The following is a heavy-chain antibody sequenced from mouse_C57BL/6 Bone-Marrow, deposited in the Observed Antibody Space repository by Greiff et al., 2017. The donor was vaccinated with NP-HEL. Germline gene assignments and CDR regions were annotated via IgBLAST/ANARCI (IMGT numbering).Heavy chain of an antibody. D-gene: IGHD1-1*01. Sequence: EVQRVESGGGLVKPGGSLKLSCAASGFTFSSYAMSWVRQTPEKRLEWVATISDGGSYTYYPDNVKGGFTISRDNAKNNLYLQMSHLKSEDTAMYYCARGLYYYGSSSYAMDYWGQGTSVTVSS. CDR1: GFTFSSYA. J-gene: IGHJ4*01. CDR2: ISDGGSYT. V-gene: IGHV5-4*01. CDR3: ARGLYYYGSSSYAMDY.